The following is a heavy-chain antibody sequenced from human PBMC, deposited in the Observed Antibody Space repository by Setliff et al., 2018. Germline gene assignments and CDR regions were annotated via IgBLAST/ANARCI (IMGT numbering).Heavy chain of an antibody. J-gene: IGHJ4*02. Sequence: SETLSLTCTVSGGSLRLSCTTSGFTFFSYTMNWVRQPPGQGLEWIASIHYSENTYYNPSLKTRVTISVDTSKNQFSLKLSFVTAADTAVYYCARHPSSGSYYGGSIFYFDDWGPGILVTVSS. CDR3: ARHPSSGSYYGGSIFYFDD. D-gene: IGHD1-26*01. CDR2: IHYSENT. CDR1: GGSLRLSCTTSGFTFFSYT. V-gene: IGHV4-39*01.